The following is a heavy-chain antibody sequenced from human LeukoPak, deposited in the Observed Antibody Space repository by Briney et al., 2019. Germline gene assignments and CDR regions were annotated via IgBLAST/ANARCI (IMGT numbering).Heavy chain of an antibody. CDR3: ARGGPFTGTISTPRASDY. Sequence: GGSLRLSCAASGFTVSSTYMSWVRQAPGKGLEWVSVIYSGGSPFYSDSVKGRFTISRDSSQNTVYLQMNSLRAEDTAVYHCARGGPFTGTISTPRASDYWGQGILVTVSS. D-gene: IGHD1/OR15-1a*01. J-gene: IGHJ4*02. V-gene: IGHV3-66*01. CDR1: GFTVSSTY. CDR2: IYSGGSP.